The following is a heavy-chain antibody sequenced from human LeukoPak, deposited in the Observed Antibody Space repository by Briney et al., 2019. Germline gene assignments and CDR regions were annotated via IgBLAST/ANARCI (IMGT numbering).Heavy chain of an antibody. Sequence: PSETLSLTCAVSGGSISTGYWSWIRQPPGKGLEWIGYINYSGSTNYNPSLRSRVTISVDTSKKQFSLKLTSVTAADTAVYYCASKYSSTWYYDYWGQGTLVTVSS. CDR1: GGSISTGY. V-gene: IGHV4-59*01. CDR3: ASKYSSTWYYDY. CDR2: INYSGST. D-gene: IGHD6-13*01. J-gene: IGHJ4*02.